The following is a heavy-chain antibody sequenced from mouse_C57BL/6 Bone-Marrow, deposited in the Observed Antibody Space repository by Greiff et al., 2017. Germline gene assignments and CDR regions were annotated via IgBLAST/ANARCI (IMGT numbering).Heavy chain of an antibody. J-gene: IGHJ2*01. CDR3: ARVYGSSFYFDY. CDR2: IYPGSGST. Sequence: QVQLKQPGAELVKPGASVKMSCKASGYTFTSYWITWVKQRPGQGLEWIGDIYPGSGSTNYNEKFKSKATLTVDTSSSTAYMQLSSLTSEYSAVYYCARVYGSSFYFDYWGQGTTLTVSS. V-gene: IGHV1-55*01. CDR1: GYTFTSYW. D-gene: IGHD1-1*01.